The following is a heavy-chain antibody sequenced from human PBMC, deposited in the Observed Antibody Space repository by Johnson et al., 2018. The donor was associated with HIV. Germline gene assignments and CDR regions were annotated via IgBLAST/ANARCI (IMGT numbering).Heavy chain of an antibody. CDR3: AKEWAGFGETHDTVDI. Sequence: QVQLVESGGGVVQPGGSLRLSCAASGFTFSTYGIHWVRQAPGKGLEWVSFIRYDGSNTYDADSVRGRFTISRDNSKTTVFLQMNRLRAEDTALYYCAKEWAGFGETHDTVDIWGQGTMVTVS. J-gene: IGHJ3*02. V-gene: IGHV3-30*02. D-gene: IGHD3-10*01. CDR2: IRYDGSNT. CDR1: GFTFSTYG.